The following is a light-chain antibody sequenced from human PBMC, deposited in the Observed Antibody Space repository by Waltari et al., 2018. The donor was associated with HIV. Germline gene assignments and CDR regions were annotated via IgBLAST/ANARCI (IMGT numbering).Light chain of an antibody. Sequence: QSVLTQPPSASGTPGQRVTISCSGSSSTIGSNTVNCYQQLPGTAPKLLIYSNNQRPSGVPDRFSGSKSGTSASLAISGLQSEDEADYYCAAWDDSLNGPWVFGGGTKLTVL. V-gene: IGLV1-44*01. J-gene: IGLJ3*02. CDR1: SSTIGSNT. CDR3: AAWDDSLNGPWV. CDR2: SNN.